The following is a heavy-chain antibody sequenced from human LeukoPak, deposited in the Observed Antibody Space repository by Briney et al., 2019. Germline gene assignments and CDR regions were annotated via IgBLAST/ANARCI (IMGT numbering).Heavy chain of an antibody. D-gene: IGHD3-3*01. V-gene: IGHV3-30*02. Sequence: GGSLRLSCAASGFTFSNYGMHWVRQAPGKGLEWVAFIRDDGSNKYYADSVKGRFTISRDNSKNTLYLQMNSLRAEDTAVYYCAKDRVTIFGMVRYYYYYMDVWGKGTSVTVSS. CDR1: GFTFSNYG. CDR2: IRDDGSNK. CDR3: AKDRVTIFGMVRYYYYYMDV. J-gene: IGHJ6*03.